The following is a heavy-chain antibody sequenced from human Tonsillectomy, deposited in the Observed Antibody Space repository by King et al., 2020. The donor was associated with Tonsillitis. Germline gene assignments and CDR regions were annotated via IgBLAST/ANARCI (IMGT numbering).Heavy chain of an antibody. D-gene: IGHD3-3*01. CDR1: GFTFSSYA. Sequence: VQLVESGGGLVQPGGSLRLSCAASGFTFSSYAMSWVRQAPGKGLEWVSAISGSGGSTYYADSVKGRFTISRDNSKNTLYLQMNSLRAEDTAVYYCAKDRRGITIFGVVIKGYFDYWGQGTLVTVSS. CDR3: AKDRRGITIFGVVIKGYFDY. CDR2: ISGSGGST. V-gene: IGHV3-23*04. J-gene: IGHJ4*02.